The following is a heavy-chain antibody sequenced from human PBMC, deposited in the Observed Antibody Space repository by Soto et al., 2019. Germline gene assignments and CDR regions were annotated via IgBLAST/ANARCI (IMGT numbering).Heavy chain of an antibody. Sequence: ASVKVSCKVSGYTLTELSMHWVRQAPGKGLEWMGGFDPEDGETIYAQKFQGRVTMTEDTSTDTAYMELSSLRSEDTAVYYCAAVVPAAMGIYWFDPWGQGTLVTVSS. CDR3: AAVVPAAMGIYWFDP. V-gene: IGHV1-24*01. CDR2: FDPEDGET. J-gene: IGHJ5*02. D-gene: IGHD2-2*01. CDR1: GYTLTELS.